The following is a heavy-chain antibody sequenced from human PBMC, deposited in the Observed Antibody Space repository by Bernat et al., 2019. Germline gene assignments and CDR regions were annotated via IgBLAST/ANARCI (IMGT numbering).Heavy chain of an antibody. CDR3: ATDSNFDVLGFDP. J-gene: IGHJ5*02. CDR1: GFSFSDAW. V-gene: IGHV3-15*01. Sequence: EVQLVESGGDLVKPGGSLRLSCSVSGFSFSDAWMCWVRHAPGKGLEWVGRLKSKRNGATTDIAPPMRGRFTISRDDSKNTLYLQMNSLKTEDTAMYYCATDSNFDVLGFDPWGQGTLVTVSS. CDR2: LKSKRNGATT. D-gene: IGHD6-6*01.